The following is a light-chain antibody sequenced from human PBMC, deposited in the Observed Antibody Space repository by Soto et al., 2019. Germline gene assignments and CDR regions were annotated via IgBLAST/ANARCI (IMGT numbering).Light chain of an antibody. V-gene: IGKV1-16*01. CDR2: AAS. J-gene: IGKJ4*01. Sequence: DIQMTQSPSSVSASVGDRVTITCRASQGISSYLAWYQQKPGKAPKLLIYAASTLQSGVPSRFSGRRSGTEFTLTIAGLQPEDFATYYCQQYESYSPLTFGGGTKVDIK. CDR1: QGISSY. CDR3: QQYESYSPLT.